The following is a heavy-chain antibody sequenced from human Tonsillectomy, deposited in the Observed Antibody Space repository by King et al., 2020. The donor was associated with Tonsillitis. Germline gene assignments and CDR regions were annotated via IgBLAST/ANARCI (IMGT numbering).Heavy chain of an antibody. D-gene: IGHD3-16*01. Sequence: QLVQSGGGLVKPGGSLRLSCVASGFTFSDAWMTGVRQAPGKGLEWVGRIKTKTDGGTTDYAAPVNGRFTLSKDDSKNTLYLQMNSLKTEDTAVYYFTTWGGSNWGQGTLVTVSS. CDR2: IKTKTDGGTT. J-gene: IGHJ4*02. CDR3: TTWGGSN. CDR1: GFTFSDAW. V-gene: IGHV3-15*01.